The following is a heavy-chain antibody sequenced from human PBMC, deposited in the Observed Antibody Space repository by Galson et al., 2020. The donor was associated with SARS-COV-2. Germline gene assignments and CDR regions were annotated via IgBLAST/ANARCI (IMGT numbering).Heavy chain of an antibody. CDR2: IYNGGST. Sequence: GESLKISCPASGFTVSSNYMSWVRQAPGNGLEWVSDIYNGGSTYYADSVKGRFTISRDNSKNTLYLQMNSLRAEDTAVYYCARGYAGIVAAGLSYYFDYWGQGTLVTVSS. D-gene: IGHD6-13*01. CDR1: GFTVSSNY. CDR3: ARGYAGIVAAGLSYYFDY. J-gene: IGHJ4*02. V-gene: IGHV3-53*01.